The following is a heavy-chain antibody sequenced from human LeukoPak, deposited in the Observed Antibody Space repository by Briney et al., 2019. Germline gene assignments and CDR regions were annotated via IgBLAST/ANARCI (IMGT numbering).Heavy chain of an antibody. V-gene: IGHV1-2*02. CDR3: ARDRGYCSGGSCYANIDY. Sequence: ASVKVSCKASGYTFTGYYMHWVRQAPGQGLEWMGWINPNSGGTNHAQKFQGRVTMTRDTSISTAYMELSRLRSDDTAVYYCARDRGYCSGGSCYANIDYWGQGTLVTVSS. CDR2: INPNSGGT. CDR1: GYTFTGYY. J-gene: IGHJ4*02. D-gene: IGHD2-15*01.